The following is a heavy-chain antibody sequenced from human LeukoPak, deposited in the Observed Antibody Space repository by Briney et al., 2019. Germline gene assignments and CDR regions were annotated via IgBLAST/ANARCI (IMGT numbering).Heavy chain of an antibody. V-gene: IGHV4-4*07. J-gene: IGHJ5*02. CDR2: NSPSGTT. CDR3: ARGRYYDSGSYFAGFDP. CDR1: GYSISSGYY. Sequence: SETLSLTCTVSGYSISSGYYWSWIRQPAGRGLEWIGRNSPSGTTEYNPSVKSRLTMSVDRSKNQFSLNLILMTAADTAVYYCARGRYYDSGSYFAGFDPCGQGTLVTVSS. D-gene: IGHD3-10*01.